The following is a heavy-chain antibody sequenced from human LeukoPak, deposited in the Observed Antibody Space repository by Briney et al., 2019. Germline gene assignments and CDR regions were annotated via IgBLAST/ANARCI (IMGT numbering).Heavy chain of an antibody. CDR3: ARDEDCSSTSCYTPPYYYYMDV. CDR2: ISSSSSYI. J-gene: IGHJ6*03. Sequence: GGSLRLSCAASGFTFSSYSMNWVRQAPGKGLEWVSSISSSSSYIYYADSVKGRFTISRDNAKNSLYLQMNSLRAEDTAVYYCARDEDCSSTSCYTPPYYYYMDVWGKGTTVTVSS. V-gene: IGHV3-21*01. CDR1: GFTFSSYS. D-gene: IGHD2-2*02.